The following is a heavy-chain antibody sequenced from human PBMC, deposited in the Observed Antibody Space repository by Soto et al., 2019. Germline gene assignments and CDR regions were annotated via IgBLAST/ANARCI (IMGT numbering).Heavy chain of an antibody. CDR2: IDPSGGGT. D-gene: IGHD2-15*01. CDR1: GYTFTIYY. V-gene: IGHV1-46*01. J-gene: IGHJ5*02. Sequence: QVQLVQSGAEVKKPGASVKVSCKASGYTFTIYYMHWVRQAPGQGLEWMGIIDPSGGGTSYAQKFQGRLAMTRDTSTSTVYMELSSLRSEDTAVYYCARDRVDCSGGNCWRSVEATWGQGTLVTVSS. CDR3: ARDRVDCSGGNCWRSVEAT.